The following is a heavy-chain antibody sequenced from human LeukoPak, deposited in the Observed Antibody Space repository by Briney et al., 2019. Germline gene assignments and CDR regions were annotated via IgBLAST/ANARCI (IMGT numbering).Heavy chain of an antibody. CDR3: AKDVEDSSSWDAFDI. J-gene: IGHJ3*02. V-gene: IGHV3-23*01. D-gene: IGHD6-13*01. CDR2: NSGSGGST. Sequence: GGSLRLSCAASGFTFSSYAMSWVRQAPGKGLEWVSANSGSGGSTYYADSVKGRFTISRDNSKNTLYLQMNSLRAEDTAVYYCAKDVEDSSSWDAFDIWGQGTMVTVSS. CDR1: GFTFSSYA.